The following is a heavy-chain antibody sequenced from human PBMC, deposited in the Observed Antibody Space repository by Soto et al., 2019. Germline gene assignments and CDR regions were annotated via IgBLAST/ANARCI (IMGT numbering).Heavy chain of an antibody. V-gene: IGHV1-3*01. CDR3: ARDSDDFWSGYYWSPFDY. J-gene: IGHJ4*02. Sequence: GASVKVSCKASGYTFTSYGISWVRQAPGQGLEWMGWINAGNGNTKYSQKFQGRVTITRDTSASTAYMELSSLRSEDTAVYYCARDSDDFWSGYYWSPFDYWGQGTLVTVSS. CDR2: INAGNGNT. CDR1: GYTFTSYG. D-gene: IGHD3-3*01.